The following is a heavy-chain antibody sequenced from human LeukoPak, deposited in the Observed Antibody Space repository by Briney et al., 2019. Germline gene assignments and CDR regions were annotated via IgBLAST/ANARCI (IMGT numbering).Heavy chain of an antibody. V-gene: IGHV1-8*03. D-gene: IGHD3-3*01. CDR3: AANLRHYDFWSGSYYYHYMDV. Sequence: ASVKVSCKASGYTFTSYDINWVRQATGQGLEWMGWMNPNSGNTGYAQKFQGRVTITRNTSISTAYMELSSLRSEDTAVYYCAANLRHYDFWSGSYYYHYMDVWGKGTTVTVSS. CDR1: GYTFTSYD. J-gene: IGHJ6*03. CDR2: MNPNSGNT.